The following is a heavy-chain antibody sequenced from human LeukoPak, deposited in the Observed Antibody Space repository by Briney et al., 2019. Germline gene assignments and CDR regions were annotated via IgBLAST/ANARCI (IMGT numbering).Heavy chain of an antibody. CDR2: ISAYNGNT. J-gene: IGHJ3*02. D-gene: IGHD3-22*01. V-gene: IGHV1-18*04. Sequence: ASVKVSCKASGYTFTSYYMHWVRQAPGQGLEGMGWISAYNGNTNYAQKLQGRATMTTDTSTSTAYMELRSLRSDDTAVYYCARNSGYYEDAFDIWGQGPMVTVSS. CDR3: ARNSGYYEDAFDI. CDR1: GYTFTSYY.